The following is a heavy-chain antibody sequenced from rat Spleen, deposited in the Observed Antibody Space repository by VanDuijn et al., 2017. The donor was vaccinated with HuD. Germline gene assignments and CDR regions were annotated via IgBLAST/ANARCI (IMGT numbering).Heavy chain of an antibody. CDR3: ARRHYGYTDYFDY. CDR2: FSYGDSSGHSST. J-gene: IGHJ2*01. V-gene: IGHV5-29*01. D-gene: IGHD1-9*01. Sequence: EVQLVESGGGLVQPGRSLKLSCAASGFTFNNYGMAWVRQAPTKGLEWVAAFSYGDSSGHSSTYYRDSVKGRFTISRDNAKSTLSLQMDSLRSEDTATYYCARRHYGYTDYFDYWGQGVMVTVSS. CDR1: GFTFNNYG.